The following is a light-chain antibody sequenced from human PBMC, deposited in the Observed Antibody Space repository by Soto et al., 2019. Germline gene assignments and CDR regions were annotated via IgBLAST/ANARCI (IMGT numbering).Light chain of an antibody. Sequence: EIVLTQSPGTLSLSPGERVTLSCRASQTLSNSFIAWYQQKPGQAPRLLIYDTSSRATGVPDRYSASGSGTDFTLTISRLEPEDFAVFFCQQYGTSEIIFGQGTRLEIK. CDR1: QTLSNSF. V-gene: IGKV3-20*01. CDR3: QQYGTSEII. J-gene: IGKJ5*01. CDR2: DTS.